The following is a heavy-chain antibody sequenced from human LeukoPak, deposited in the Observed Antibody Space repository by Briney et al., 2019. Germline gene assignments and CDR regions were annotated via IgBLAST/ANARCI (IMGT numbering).Heavy chain of an antibody. V-gene: IGHV1-69*04. CDR2: IIPILGIA. J-gene: IGHJ6*02. CDR1: GGTFSSYA. Sequence: ASGKVSCKASGGTFSSYAISWVRQAPGQGREWMGRIIPILGIANYAQKFQGRVTITADKSTSTAYMELSSLRSEDTAVYYCARLPGDYYYGMDVWGQGTTVTVSS. CDR3: ARLPGDYYYGMDV.